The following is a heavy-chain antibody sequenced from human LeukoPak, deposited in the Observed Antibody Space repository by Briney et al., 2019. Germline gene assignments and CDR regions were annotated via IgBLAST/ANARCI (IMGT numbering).Heavy chain of an antibody. J-gene: IGHJ6*03. CDR2: INPNSGGT. D-gene: IGHD3-9*01. CDR1: GYTFTGYY. CDR3: ARELAHYDILTGDYYYYYMDV. Sequence: EASVKVSCKASGYTFTGYYMHWVRQAPGQGLEWMGWINPNSGGTNYAQKFQGRVTMTRDTSISTAYMELSRLRSDDTAVYYCARELAHYDILTGDYYYYYMDVWGKGTTVTISS. V-gene: IGHV1-2*02.